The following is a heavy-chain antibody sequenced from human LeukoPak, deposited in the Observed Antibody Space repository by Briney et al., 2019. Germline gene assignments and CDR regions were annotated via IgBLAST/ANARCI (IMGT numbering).Heavy chain of an antibody. D-gene: IGHD3-10*01. V-gene: IGHV3-15*07. Sequence: GGSLRLSCSASGLTVANAWMNWIRQAPGEGLDWVGRIASKTDGGATDYAAPVKGRFTISRDDSKNTLNLQMNSLKTEDTAVYYCTTGIRGDWGQGTLVTVSS. CDR2: IASKTDGGAT. CDR3: TTGIRGD. CDR1: GLTVANAW. J-gene: IGHJ4*02.